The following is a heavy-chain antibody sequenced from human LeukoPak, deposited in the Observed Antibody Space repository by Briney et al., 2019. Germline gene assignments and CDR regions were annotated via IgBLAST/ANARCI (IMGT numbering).Heavy chain of an antibody. CDR3: AELGITMIGGV. Sequence: PGGSLRLSCAASGFTFSSYEMNWVSQDPGKWLEWVSYISSSGSTIYYADSVKGRLTISRDKAKNSLYLQMNSLRAEDTAVYYCAELGITMIGGVRGKGTTVIISS. V-gene: IGHV3-48*03. J-gene: IGHJ6*04. D-gene: IGHD3-10*02. CDR2: ISSSGSTI. CDR1: GFTFSSYE.